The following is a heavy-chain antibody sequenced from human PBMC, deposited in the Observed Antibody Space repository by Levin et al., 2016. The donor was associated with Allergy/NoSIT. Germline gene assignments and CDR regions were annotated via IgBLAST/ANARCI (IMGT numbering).Heavy chain of an antibody. D-gene: IGHD4-11*01. J-gene: IGHJ4*02. V-gene: IGHV5-10-1*01. CDR2: IDPSDSYV. CDR1: GYSFTSYW. CDR3: ARRDYGNSGLFDY. Sequence: GESLKISCKGSGYSFTSYWISWVRQTPEKGLEWMGMIDPSDSYVDYSPSFQGHVIISVDQYINTAYLQWSNLKASDTAIYFCARRDYGNSGLFDYWGLGTQVTVSS.